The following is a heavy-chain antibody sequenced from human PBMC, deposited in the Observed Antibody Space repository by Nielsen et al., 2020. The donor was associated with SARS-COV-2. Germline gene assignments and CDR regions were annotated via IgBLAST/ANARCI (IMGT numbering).Heavy chain of an antibody. CDR2: IYYSGST. CDR1: GGSISSYY. Sequence: GSLRLSCTVSGGSISSYYWSWIRQPPGKGLEWIGYIYYSGSTNYNPSLKSRVTISVDTSKNQFSLKLSSVTAADTAVYYCARDPLGDYVLYFDYWGQGTLVTVSS. D-gene: IGHD4-17*01. J-gene: IGHJ4*02. V-gene: IGHV4-59*01. CDR3: ARDPLGDYVLYFDY.